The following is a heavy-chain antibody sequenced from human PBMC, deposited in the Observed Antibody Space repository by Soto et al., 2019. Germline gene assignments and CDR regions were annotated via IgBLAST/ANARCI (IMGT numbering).Heavy chain of an antibody. CDR3: ARGDSTDCSNGVCSFFYKHDMDV. Sequence: ASVKVSCKASGYSFTDYHIHWVRQAPGQGLEWLGRINPKSGGTSTAQKFQGWVTMTTDTSISTASMKLTRLTSDDTTIYYCARGDSTDCSNGVCSFFYKHDMDVWGQGTTITVSS. CDR2: INPKSGGT. V-gene: IGHV1-2*04. D-gene: IGHD2-8*01. CDR1: GYSFTDYH. J-gene: IGHJ6*02.